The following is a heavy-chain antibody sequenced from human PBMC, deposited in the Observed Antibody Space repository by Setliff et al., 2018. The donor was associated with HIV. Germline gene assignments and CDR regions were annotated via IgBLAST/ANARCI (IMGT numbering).Heavy chain of an antibody. Sequence: SETLSLTCTVSGGSMSTYYWSWIRQPPGKGLEWIGYIYTSGSTYYNPSLKSRVTISVDTSKNQFSLQLSPVTAADTAVYYCARRKYGSGRFDPWGQGTLVTVSS. CDR2: IYTSGST. CDR1: GGSMSTYY. CDR3: ARRKYGSGRFDP. V-gene: IGHV4-4*08. J-gene: IGHJ5*02. D-gene: IGHD6-19*01.